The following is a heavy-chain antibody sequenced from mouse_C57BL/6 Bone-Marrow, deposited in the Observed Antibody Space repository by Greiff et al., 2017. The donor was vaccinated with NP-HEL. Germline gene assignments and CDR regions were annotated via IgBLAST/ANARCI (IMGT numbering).Heavy chain of an antibody. J-gene: IGHJ4*01. CDR1: GFTFSDYY. CDR3: AGHVDNYGMSMDY. CDR2: IHYDGSST. D-gene: IGHD1-1*01. Sequence: EVHLVESEGGLVQPGSSMKLSCTASGFTFSDYYMAWVRQVPEKGLEWVANIHYDGSSTYYLESLKSRSIISRDNAKNIPYLQMSSLKSEDTATYYCAGHVDNYGMSMDYWGQGTSVTVSS. V-gene: IGHV5-16*01.